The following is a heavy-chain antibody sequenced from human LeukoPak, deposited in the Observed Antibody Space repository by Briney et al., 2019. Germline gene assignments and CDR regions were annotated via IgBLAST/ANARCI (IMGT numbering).Heavy chain of an antibody. CDR1: GGTFSSYA. CDR2: IIPIFGTA. CDR3: ARLEDGYKTTDY. V-gene: IGHV1-69*13. D-gene: IGHD5-24*01. J-gene: IGHJ4*02. Sequence: ASVKVSCKASGGTFSSYAISWVRQAPGQGLEWMGGIIPIFGTANYAQKFQGRVTITADESSSTAYMELSSLRSEDTAVYYCARLEDGYKTTDYWGQGTLVTVSS.